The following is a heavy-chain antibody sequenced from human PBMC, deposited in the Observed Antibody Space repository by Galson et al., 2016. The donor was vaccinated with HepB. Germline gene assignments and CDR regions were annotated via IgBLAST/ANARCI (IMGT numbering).Heavy chain of an antibody. Sequence: SLRLSFAASGFTFSSYGMYWVRQAPGKGLEWVSGISGSGSTTSYTDSVKGRFTISRDNSKSILYLQMNSLRAEDTAIYYCANQYTTAWYSCLTYWGQGTLVTVSS. CDR3: ANQYTTAWYSCLTY. J-gene: IGHJ4*02. D-gene: IGHD2-15*01. V-gene: IGHV3-23*01. CDR1: GFTFSSYG. CDR2: ISGSGSTT.